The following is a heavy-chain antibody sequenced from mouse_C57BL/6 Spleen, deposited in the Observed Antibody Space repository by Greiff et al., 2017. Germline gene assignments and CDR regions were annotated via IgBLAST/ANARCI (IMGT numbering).Heavy chain of an antibody. CDR2: IYPGNSDT. J-gene: IGHJ2*01. V-gene: IGHV1-5*01. CDR1: GYTFTSYW. CDR3: TRETTVVATDYFDY. Sequence: VQLQQSGTVLARPGASVKMSCKTSGYTFTSYWMHWVKQRPGQGLEWIGAIYPGNSDTSYNQKFKGKAKLTAVTSASTAYMELSSLTNEDSAVYYGTRETTVVATDYFDYWGQGTTLTVSS. D-gene: IGHD1-1*01.